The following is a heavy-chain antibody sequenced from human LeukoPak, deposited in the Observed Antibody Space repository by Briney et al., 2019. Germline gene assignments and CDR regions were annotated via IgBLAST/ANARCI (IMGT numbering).Heavy chain of an antibody. Sequence: PSETLSLTCTVSGGSISSGSYYWSWIRQPAGKGLEWIGRIYTSGSTNYNPSLKSRVTISVDTSKNQFSLKLSSVTAADTAVYYCAREREEAEMATIRGWGAFDIWGQGTMVTVSS. J-gene: IGHJ3*02. CDR2: IYTSGST. D-gene: IGHD5-24*01. V-gene: IGHV4-61*02. CDR1: GGSISSGSYY. CDR3: AREREEAEMATIRGWGAFDI.